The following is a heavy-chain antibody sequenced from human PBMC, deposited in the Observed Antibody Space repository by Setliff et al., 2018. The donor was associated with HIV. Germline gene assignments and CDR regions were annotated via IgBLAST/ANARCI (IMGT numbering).Heavy chain of an antibody. J-gene: IGHJ6*02. CDR3: ARKLRPGHGVDV. Sequence: PGESLKISCAASGFDFTSYTMTWVRQAPGKGLEWVANIGQDGSEKNYVDSVKGRFTISRDNAKNSMDLQMNSLRAEDTAIYYCARKLRPGHGVDVWGQGTTVTVSS. CDR2: IGQDGSEK. V-gene: IGHV3-7*01. CDR1: GFDFTSYT. D-gene: IGHD3-10*01.